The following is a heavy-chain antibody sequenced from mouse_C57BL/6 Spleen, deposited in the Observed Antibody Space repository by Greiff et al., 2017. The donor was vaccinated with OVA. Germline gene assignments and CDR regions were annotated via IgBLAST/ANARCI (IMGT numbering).Heavy chain of an antibody. V-gene: IGHV5-4*03. CDR2: ISDGGSYT. CDR1: GFTFSSYA. CDR3: ASYYGSSHAMDY. Sequence: EVKLVESGGGLVKPGGSLKLSCAASGFTFSSYAMSWVRQTPEKRLEWVATISDGGSYTYYPDNVKGRFIISRDNAKNNLYLQMSHLKSEDTAMYYCASYYGSSHAMDYWGQGTSVTVSA. J-gene: IGHJ4*01. D-gene: IGHD1-1*01.